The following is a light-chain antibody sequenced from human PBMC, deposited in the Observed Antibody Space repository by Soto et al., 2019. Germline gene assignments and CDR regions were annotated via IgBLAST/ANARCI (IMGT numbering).Light chain of an antibody. V-gene: IGLV1-51*01. J-gene: IGLJ1*01. CDR2: DDN. CDR1: SSNIGGNS. CDR3: GSWDSSLSAYV. Sequence: SVLTQPPSVSAAPGQKVTISRSGSSSNIGGNSVSWYQQLPGTAPKLLIYDDNKRPSGIPDRFSGSKSGTSATLGITGFQTGDEADYYCGSWDSSLSAYVFGTGTKVTVL.